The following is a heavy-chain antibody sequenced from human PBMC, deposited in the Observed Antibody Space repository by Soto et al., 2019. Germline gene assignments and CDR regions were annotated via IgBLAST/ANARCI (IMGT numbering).Heavy chain of an antibody. CDR2: ISAYNGNT. CDR1: GYTVTNYG. J-gene: IGHJ5*02. CDR3: ARGGASWVDP. V-gene: IGHV1-18*01. Sequence: QVQLVQSGAEVKKPGASVKVSCKASGYTVTNYGISWVRQAPGQGLEWMGLISAYNGNTDYAQKFQGRVTLTTDTSATTAYMELRSLRSDDTAVYYCARGGASWVDPWGQGTLVTVSS.